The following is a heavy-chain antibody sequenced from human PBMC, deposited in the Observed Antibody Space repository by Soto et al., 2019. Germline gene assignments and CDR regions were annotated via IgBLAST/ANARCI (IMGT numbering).Heavy chain of an antibody. CDR3: ANTGTTPYYFDY. D-gene: IGHD4-4*01. CDR1: GFTFSSYG. CDR2: ISYDGSNK. Sequence: GGSLRLSCAASGFTFSSYGMHWVRQAPGKGLEWVAVISYDGSNKYYADSVKGRFTISRDNSKNTLYLQMNSLRAEDTAVYYCANTGTTPYYFDYWGQGTLVTGSS. V-gene: IGHV3-30*18. J-gene: IGHJ4*02.